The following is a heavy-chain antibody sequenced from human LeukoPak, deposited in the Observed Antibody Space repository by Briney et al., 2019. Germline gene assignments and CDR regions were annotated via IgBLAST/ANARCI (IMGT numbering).Heavy chain of an antibody. CDR1: GGTFSSYA. Sequence: SVKVSCKASGGTFSSYAISWVRQAPGQGLEWMGGIIPIFGTANYAQKFQGRVTITADESTSTAYMELSSLRSEDTAVYYRARSNYSPYYYYGMDVWGQGTTVTVPS. J-gene: IGHJ6*02. V-gene: IGHV1-69*01. CDR3: ARSNYSPYYYYGMDV. CDR2: IIPIFGTA. D-gene: IGHD3-10*01.